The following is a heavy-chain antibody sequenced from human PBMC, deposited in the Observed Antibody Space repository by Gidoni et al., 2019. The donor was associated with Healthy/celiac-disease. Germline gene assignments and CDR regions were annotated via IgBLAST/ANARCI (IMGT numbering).Heavy chain of an antibody. CDR2: IYSGGST. CDR3: ARDDSSGYPNWYFDL. CDR1: GFTVCSNY. D-gene: IGHD3-22*01. Sequence: EVQLVESGGGLVQPGGSLRLSCAASGFTVCSNYMSWVRQAPGKGLEWVSGIYSGGSTYYADSVKGRFTISRDNSKNTLYLQMNSLRAEDTAVYYCARDDSSGYPNWYFDLWGRGTLVTVSS. V-gene: IGHV3-66*02. J-gene: IGHJ2*01.